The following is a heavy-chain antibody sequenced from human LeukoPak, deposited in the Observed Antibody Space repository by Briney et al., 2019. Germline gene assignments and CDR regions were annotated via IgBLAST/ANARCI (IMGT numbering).Heavy chain of an antibody. D-gene: IGHD2-15*01. CDR3: ARDQPIAYFGCSGGSCYGGGIDY. J-gene: IGHJ4*02. Sequence: ASVKVSCKASGYTFTSYGISWVRQAPGQGPEWMGWISAYNGNTNYAQKLQGRVTMTTDTYTSTAYMELRSLRSDDTAVYYCARDQPIAYFGCSGGSCYGGGIDYWGQGTPVTVSS. V-gene: IGHV1-18*01. CDR1: GYTFTSYG. CDR2: ISAYNGNT.